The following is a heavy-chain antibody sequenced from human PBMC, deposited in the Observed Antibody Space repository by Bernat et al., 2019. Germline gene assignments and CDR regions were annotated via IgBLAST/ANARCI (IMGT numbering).Heavy chain of an antibody. Sequence: EVQLVESGGGLVKPGGSLRLSCAASGFSFSDYRMNWVRQAPGQGLEWVSIISTTSSYAYYADSVKGRFPISRDNAKNSLYLEMNSLRAEDTAVYYCAREGASYCSGNSCYDNWLDPWGQGTLVTVSS. J-gene: IGHJ5*02. D-gene: IGHD2-2*01. CDR2: ISTTSSYA. CDR1: GFSFSDYR. V-gene: IGHV3-21*01. CDR3: AREGASYCSGNSCYDNWLDP.